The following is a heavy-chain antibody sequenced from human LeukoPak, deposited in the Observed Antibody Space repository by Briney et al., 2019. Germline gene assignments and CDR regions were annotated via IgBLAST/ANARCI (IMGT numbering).Heavy chain of an antibody. V-gene: IGHV3-23*01. CDR1: GFTFSNAW. Sequence: PGGSLRLSCAASGFTFSNAWMSWVRQAPGKGLEWVSTISGSGGSTYYADSVKGRFTISRDNSKNTLYLQMNSLRAEDTAVYYCAKGGGIMTHDYDFDYWGQGTLVTVSS. D-gene: IGHD3-16*01. J-gene: IGHJ4*02. CDR3: AKGGGIMTHDYDFDY. CDR2: ISGSGGST.